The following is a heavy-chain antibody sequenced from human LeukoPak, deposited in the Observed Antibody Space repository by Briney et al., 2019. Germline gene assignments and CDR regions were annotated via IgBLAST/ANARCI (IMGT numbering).Heavy chain of an antibody. CDR1: GGTFSSYA. CDR2: IIPIFGTA. V-gene: IGHV1-69*13. Sequence: GASVKVSCKASGGTFSSYAISWVRQAPGQGLEWMGGIIPIFGTANYAQKFQGRVTTTADESTSTAYMELSSLRSEDTAVYYCARDGYYDSSGYDYYYYMDVWGKGTTVTVSS. CDR3: ARDGYYDSSGYDYYYYMDV. J-gene: IGHJ6*03. D-gene: IGHD3-22*01.